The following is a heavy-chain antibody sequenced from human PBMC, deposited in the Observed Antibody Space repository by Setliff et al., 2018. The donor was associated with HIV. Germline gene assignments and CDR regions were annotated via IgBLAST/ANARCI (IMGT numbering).Heavy chain of an antibody. V-gene: IGHV4-4*07. CDR3: ARVNGIELSVHYYFMVV. CDR2: IQISGST. D-gene: IGHD1-7*01. CDR1: ADSIDSYY. J-gene: IGHJ6*03. Sequence: SETLSLTCTVSADSIDSYYWAWIRQPAGKGLDWIWLIQISGSTDSNPSLMSRVTMSLDASKHQFSLKLISVTPADTGVYYCARVNGIELSVHYYFMVVWGKGTTVTVS.